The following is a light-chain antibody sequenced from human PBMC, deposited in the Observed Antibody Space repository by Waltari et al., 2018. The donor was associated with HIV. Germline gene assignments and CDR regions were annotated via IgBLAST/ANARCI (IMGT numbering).Light chain of an antibody. J-gene: IGKJ4*01. Sequence: EVVLTQCPDFPAVTPSGKCTITCRASQRIGDSLHWYHQKPDPSPKLLFKFASQSISGVPSRFSGSGSGTDFTLTINSLEAEDAATYYCHQTGSLPLTFGGGTKVEIK. V-gene: IGKV6-21*02. CDR1: QRIGDS. CDR2: FAS. CDR3: HQTGSLPLT.